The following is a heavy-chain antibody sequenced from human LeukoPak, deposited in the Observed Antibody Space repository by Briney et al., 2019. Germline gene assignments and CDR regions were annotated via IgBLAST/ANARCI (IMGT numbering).Heavy chain of an antibody. CDR1: GGSTSSSNYI. V-gene: IGHV4-39*01. D-gene: IGHD6-6*01. CDR2: IHYSGST. J-gene: IGHJ4*02. CDR3: ARQVSSTIARPFDY. Sequence: SETLSLTCTVSGGSTSSSNYIWGWIRQPPGEGLEWIGSIHYSGSTYYNPSLKSRVTISVDTSKNLLALKLSSVTAADTAVYYCARQVSSTIARPFDYWGQGTQVTVSS.